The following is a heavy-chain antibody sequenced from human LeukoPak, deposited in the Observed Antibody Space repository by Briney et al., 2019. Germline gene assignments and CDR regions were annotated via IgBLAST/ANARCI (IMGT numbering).Heavy chain of an antibody. Sequence: GESLRLSCTASGFTFSNFWMGWVRQAPGKGLEWVSYISSSGSTIYYADSVKGRFTISRDNAKNSLYLQMNSLRAEDTAVYYCARGLNGPVAFDIWGQGTMVTVSS. CDR2: ISSSGSTI. CDR3: ARGLNGPVAFDI. J-gene: IGHJ3*02. V-gene: IGHV3-11*01. D-gene: IGHD3-10*01. CDR1: GFTFSNFW.